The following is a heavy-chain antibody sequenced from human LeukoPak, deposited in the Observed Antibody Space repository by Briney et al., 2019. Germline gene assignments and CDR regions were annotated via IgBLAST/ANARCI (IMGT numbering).Heavy chain of an antibody. CDR3: AKRGVVIRVILVGFHKEAYYFDS. Sequence: PGGSLRLSCAASGFTFSSSAISSVRQAPGKGLEWVSAISGSGGSTYYADSVKGRFTVSRDNSKNTLYLQMNSLRAEDSAVYFCAKRGVVIRVILVGFHKEAYYFDSWGQGALVTVSS. CDR1: GFTFSSSA. V-gene: IGHV3-23*01. J-gene: IGHJ4*02. D-gene: IGHD3-22*01. CDR2: ISGSGGST.